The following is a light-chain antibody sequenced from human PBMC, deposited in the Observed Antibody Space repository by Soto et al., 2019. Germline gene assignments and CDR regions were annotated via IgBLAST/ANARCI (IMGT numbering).Light chain of an antibody. V-gene: IGLV2-14*01. CDR2: EVS. Sequence: QSALTKAASVSVSTGQSITISCTAASSDIGAYNYVSWYNQHPGNAPKLMIYEVSNRPSGISNRFSGSKSGNTASLTISGLQPDDEADYHCSSYATSNTLVFGTGTKVTVL. J-gene: IGLJ1*01. CDR3: SSYATSNTLV. CDR1: SSDIGAYNY.